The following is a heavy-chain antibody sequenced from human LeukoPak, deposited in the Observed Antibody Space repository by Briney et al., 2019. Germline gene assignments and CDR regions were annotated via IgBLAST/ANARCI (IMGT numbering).Heavy chain of an antibody. V-gene: IGHV3-23*01. J-gene: IGHJ5*02. Sequence: GGSLRLFCAASGFTFSSYAMSWVRQAPGKGLEWASAISGSGGSTYYADSVKGRFTISRDNSKNTLYLQMNSLRAEDTAVYYCAKSPTYGSGSYYTPWGQGTLVTVSS. CDR1: GFTFSSYA. CDR2: ISGSGGST. D-gene: IGHD3-10*01. CDR3: AKSPTYGSGSYYTP.